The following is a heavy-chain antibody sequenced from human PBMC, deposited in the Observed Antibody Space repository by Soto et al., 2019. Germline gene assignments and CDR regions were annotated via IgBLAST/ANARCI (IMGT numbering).Heavy chain of an antibody. J-gene: IGHJ6*02. CDR3: VRDXTVLMVFGRKPYYAMDV. V-gene: IGHV3-21*01. CDR2: ITGSGNYI. CDR1: GVSFSSYT. D-gene: IGHD2-8*01. Sequence: PAESLTLSCVASGVSFSSYTMHWVRQAPGKGLEWVSSITGSGNYIHYTDSVTGRLTIYTDTARNSMFLQMNRLRAEDTAVSHCVRDXTVLMVFGRKPYYAMDVWGQGTPVTVSS.